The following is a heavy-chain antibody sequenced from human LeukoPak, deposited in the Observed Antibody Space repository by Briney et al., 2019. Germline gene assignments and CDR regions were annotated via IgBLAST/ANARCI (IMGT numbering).Heavy chain of an antibody. Sequence: PGRSLTLSCAASGFTFSSYGMHWVRQAPGKGLEWVAVISYDGSYKNYGDSVKGRFTISRDDSKNTLYLEMNSLRAEDTAVYYCAKDLSAKWSFDYWGQGTLVTVSS. CDR2: ISYDGSYK. CDR1: GFTFSSYG. CDR3: AKDLSAKWSFDY. V-gene: IGHV3-30*18. J-gene: IGHJ4*02. D-gene: IGHD2-8*01.